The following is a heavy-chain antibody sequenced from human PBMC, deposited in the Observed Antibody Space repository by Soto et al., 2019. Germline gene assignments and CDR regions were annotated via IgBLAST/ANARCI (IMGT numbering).Heavy chain of an antibody. J-gene: IGHJ4*02. Sequence: QVQLVQSGAEVKKPGSSVKVSCKASGGIFSTYAISWLRQAPGQGLEWMGGIIPIFGTPNYAQRFQGRVTIPADESTTTSYKELSRLKSEDTAVYYCARDRDDYGSGNYYNRIDFWGQGTLVTVSS. V-gene: IGHV1-69*01. D-gene: IGHD3-10*01. CDR2: IIPIFGTP. CDR3: ARDRDDYGSGNYYNRIDF. CDR1: GGIFSTYA.